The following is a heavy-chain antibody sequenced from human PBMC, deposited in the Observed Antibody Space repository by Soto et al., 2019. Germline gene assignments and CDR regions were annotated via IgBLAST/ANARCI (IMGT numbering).Heavy chain of an antibody. Sequence: CGSLRLSCAASGFTFSHYYMHWVRQTPGKGLVWLSRISGDGSGTDYADSVKGRFTISRDDAKNTYLQINSLTAEDTATYYCAREGDSAWYFDFWGRGTLVTVSS. J-gene: IGHJ2*01. CDR2: ISGDGSGT. CDR1: GFTFSHYY. D-gene: IGHD3-10*01. V-gene: IGHV3-74*01. CDR3: AREGDSAWYFDF.